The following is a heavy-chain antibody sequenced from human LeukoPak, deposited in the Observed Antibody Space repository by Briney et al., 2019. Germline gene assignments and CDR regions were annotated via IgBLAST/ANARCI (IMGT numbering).Heavy chain of an antibody. D-gene: IGHD3-10*01. CDR1: GFTFSSQW. J-gene: IGHJ5*02. CDR2: IKPDGGAT. CDR3: VRGSSGTVVRGIAWAWFDP. V-gene: IGHV3-7*05. Sequence: GGSLRLSCAASGFTFSSQWRSWIRQTPGKGLDWVANIKPDGGATYYADSVNGRFTISRDNAKTSLYLQMNSLRAEDTAVYYCVRGSSGTVVRGIAWAWFDPWGQGTLVTVSS.